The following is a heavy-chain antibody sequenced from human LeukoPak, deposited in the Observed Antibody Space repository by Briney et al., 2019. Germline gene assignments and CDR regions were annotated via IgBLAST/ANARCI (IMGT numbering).Heavy chain of an antibody. CDR3: AKGAAGYSYGLDY. CDR2: ISYDGSNK. D-gene: IGHD5-18*01. J-gene: IGHJ4*02. Sequence: GGSLRLSCAASGFTFSSYAMHWVRQAPGKGLEWVAVISYDGSNKYYADSVKGRFTISRDNSKNTLYLQMNSLRAEDTAVYYCAKGAAGYSYGLDYWGQGTLVTVSS. V-gene: IGHV3-30-3*01. CDR1: GFTFSSYA.